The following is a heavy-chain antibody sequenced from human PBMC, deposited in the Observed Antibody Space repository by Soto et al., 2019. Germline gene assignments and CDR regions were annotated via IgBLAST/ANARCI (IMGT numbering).Heavy chain of an antibody. J-gene: IGHJ5*02. D-gene: IGHD3-10*01. V-gene: IGHV4-34*01. CDR1: GGSFSGYY. CDR2: INHSGST. Sequence: SETLSLTCAVYGGSFSGYYWSWIRQPPGKGLEWIGEINHSGSTNYNPSLKSRVTISVDTSKNQFSLKLSSVTAADTAVYYCASSKMGLISVLETWGQGTLVTVSS. CDR3: ASSKMGLISVLET.